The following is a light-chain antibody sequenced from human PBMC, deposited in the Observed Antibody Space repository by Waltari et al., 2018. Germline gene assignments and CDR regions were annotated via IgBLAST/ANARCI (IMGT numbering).Light chain of an antibody. Sequence: AIKMTQSPSSLSASIGDRVNITCRASQDISNDLGWYQQKSGKAPKLLIYSAFTLRSGAPSRFSGSRSGTDFTLTITSLQPEDFATYYCLQDYNFPWTFGQGTKVEIK. V-gene: IGKV1-6*01. CDR2: SAF. CDR3: LQDYNFPWT. J-gene: IGKJ1*01. CDR1: QDISND.